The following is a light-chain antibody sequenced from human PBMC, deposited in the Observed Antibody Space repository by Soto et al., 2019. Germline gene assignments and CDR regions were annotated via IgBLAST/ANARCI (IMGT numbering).Light chain of an antibody. J-gene: IGKJ4*01. CDR3: QQYNNWPHT. CDR1: QNVNSN. V-gene: IGKV3-15*01. CDR2: GAS. Sequence: EIRMKQSPASLSLYPGERATLSCRASQNVNSNLAWYQQKPGQTPRLLLYGASTRATGIPARFSGSGSGTDFTLTISSLQSEDFGAYFCQQYNNWPHTFGGGTKVDIK.